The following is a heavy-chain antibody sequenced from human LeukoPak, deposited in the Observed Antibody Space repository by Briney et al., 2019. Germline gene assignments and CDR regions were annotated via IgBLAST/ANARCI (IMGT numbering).Heavy chain of an antibody. D-gene: IGHD3/OR15-3a*01. Sequence: GGSLRLSXAASGFSFSDYTMNWVRQAPGKGLEWISYLGRGTNNMYYADSVKGRFTISRDNAKNSLYLQMSSLRAEVTAVYYCVRDRDWAFDYWGQGTLVTVSS. CDR1: GFSFSDYT. V-gene: IGHV3-48*01. J-gene: IGHJ4*02. CDR2: LGRGTNNM. CDR3: VRDRDWAFDY.